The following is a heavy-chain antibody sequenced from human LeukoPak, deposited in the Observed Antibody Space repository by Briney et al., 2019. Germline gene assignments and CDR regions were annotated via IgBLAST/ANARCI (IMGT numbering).Heavy chain of an antibody. Sequence: ASVKVSCKASGSTFTSYGISWVRQAPGRGLEWMGWISASNSNTNYAQKLQGRVTMTTDTSTSTAYMELRSLRSDDTAVYYCARDAPWEVVPAAAYNWFDPWGQGTLVTVSS. CDR2: ISASNSNT. J-gene: IGHJ5*02. CDR3: ARDAPWEVVPAAAYNWFDP. CDR1: GSTFTSYG. V-gene: IGHV1-18*01. D-gene: IGHD2-2*01.